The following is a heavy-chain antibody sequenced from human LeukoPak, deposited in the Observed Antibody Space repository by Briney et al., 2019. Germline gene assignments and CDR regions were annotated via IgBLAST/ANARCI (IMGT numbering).Heavy chain of an antibody. CDR2: IWFDGSNK. CDR1: GFIFSNDA. V-gene: IGHV3-33*06. CDR3: AKDMIVLGFASDFDY. D-gene: IGHD3-22*01. J-gene: IGHJ4*02. Sequence: GRSLRLSCAASGFIFSNDAMHWVRQAPGKGLEWVAFIWFDGSNKHYADSVKGRFTISRDDSKNTLYLQMNSLRAEDTAIYYCAKDMIVLGFASDFDYWGQGTLVTVSS.